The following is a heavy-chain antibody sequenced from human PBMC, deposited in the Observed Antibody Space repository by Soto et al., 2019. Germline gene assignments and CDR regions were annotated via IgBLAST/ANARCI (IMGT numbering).Heavy chain of an antibody. CDR1: GFTFSSYA. Sequence: GGSLRLSCAASGFTFSSYAMHWVRQAPGKGLEWVAVISYDGSDKYYADSVKGRFTISRDNSKNTLYLQMNSLRAEDTAVYYCARDLWWPHPGGGSYYYGMDVWGQGTTVTVSS. V-gene: IGHV3-30-3*01. D-gene: IGHD2-21*01. J-gene: IGHJ6*02. CDR2: ISYDGSDK. CDR3: ARDLWWPHPGGGSYYYGMDV.